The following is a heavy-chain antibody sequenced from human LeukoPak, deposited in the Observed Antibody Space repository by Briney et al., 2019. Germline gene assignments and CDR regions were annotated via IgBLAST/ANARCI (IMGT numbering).Heavy chain of an antibody. CDR2: ISGSSGNT. CDR3: AKGCSSTSCYGRGYYFDY. D-gene: IGHD2-2*01. Sequence: GGSLRLSCAAFGFTFSNYAMSWVRQAPGKGLEWVSGISGSSGNTYYADSVKGRFTISRDNSKNTLYLQMNSLRAEDTAVYYCAKGCSSTSCYGRGYYFDYWGQGTLVTVSS. CDR1: GFTFSNYA. V-gene: IGHV3-23*01. J-gene: IGHJ4*02.